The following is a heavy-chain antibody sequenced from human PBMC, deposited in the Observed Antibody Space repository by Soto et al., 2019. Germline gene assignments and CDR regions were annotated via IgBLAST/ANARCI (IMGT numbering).Heavy chain of an antibody. Sequence: SETLSLTCAVSGGSISSTNWWSWVRQPPGKGLEWIGEVYHSGLTNYNPSLKSRVTLSVDESNNQFSLKLSSVTAADTAVYYCARGATGFLDYWGQGTLVTVSS. D-gene: IGHD3-3*01. CDR3: ARGATGFLDY. V-gene: IGHV4-4*02. CDR2: VYHSGLT. CDR1: GGSISSTNW. J-gene: IGHJ4*02.